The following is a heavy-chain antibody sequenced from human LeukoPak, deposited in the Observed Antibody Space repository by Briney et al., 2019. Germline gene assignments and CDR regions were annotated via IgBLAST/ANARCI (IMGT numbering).Heavy chain of an antibody. J-gene: IGHJ4*02. D-gene: IGHD2-8*01. CDR1: GDSVSSNLAT. CDR3: ARAFGVVFDY. CDR2: TYYRSKWSN. Sequence: SQTLSLTCVISGDSVSSNLATWNWIRLSPSRGLEWLGRTYYRSKWSNDYAVSVKSRLIINPNTSKNHFTLQLSFVTPEDTAVYFWARAFGVVFDYWGQGTLVTVSA. V-gene: IGHV6-1*01.